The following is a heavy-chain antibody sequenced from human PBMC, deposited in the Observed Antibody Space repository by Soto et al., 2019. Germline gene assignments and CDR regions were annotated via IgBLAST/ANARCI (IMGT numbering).Heavy chain of an antibody. D-gene: IGHD6-19*01. J-gene: IGHJ6*02. CDR3: ASSCRGWSPLTPFCMDV. Sequence: LSLTCAVYGGSFSGYYWSWIRQPPGKGLEWIGEINHSGSTNYNPSLKSRVTISVDTSKNQFSLKLSSVTAADTAVYYCASSCRGWSPLTPFCMDVGGQGTTVTVSS. CDR2: INHSGST. CDR1: GGSFSGYY. V-gene: IGHV4-34*01.